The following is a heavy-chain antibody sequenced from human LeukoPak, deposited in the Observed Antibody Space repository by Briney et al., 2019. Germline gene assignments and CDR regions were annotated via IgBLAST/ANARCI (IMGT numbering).Heavy chain of an antibody. J-gene: IGHJ5*02. V-gene: IGHV4-31*03. Sequence: SQTLSLTCTVSGGSISRGGYYWSWIRQHPGKGLEWIGYIYYSGSTYYNPSLKSRVTISVDTSKNQFSLKLSSVTAADTAVYYCARGGPNWFDPWGQGTLVTVSS. CDR2: IYYSGST. CDR1: GGSISRGGYY. CDR3: ARGGPNWFDP.